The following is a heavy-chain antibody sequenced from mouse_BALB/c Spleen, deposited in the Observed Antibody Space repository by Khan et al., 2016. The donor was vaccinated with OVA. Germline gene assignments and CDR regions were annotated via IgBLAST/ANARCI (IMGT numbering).Heavy chain of an antibody. V-gene: IGHV1S132*01. Sequence: QVQLQQSGAELVKPGASVKLSCKTSGYTFTSYWVQWVKQRPRQGLGWIGQIFPGTGTTYYNENFKGKATMTVDTSDNTAYMQFSCLTSEDTAVYYCARGYFGKYDFVYWGQGTLVTVS. D-gene: IGHD2-1*01. J-gene: IGHJ3*01. CDR1: GYTFTSYW. CDR3: ARGYFGKYDFVY. CDR2: IFPGTGTT.